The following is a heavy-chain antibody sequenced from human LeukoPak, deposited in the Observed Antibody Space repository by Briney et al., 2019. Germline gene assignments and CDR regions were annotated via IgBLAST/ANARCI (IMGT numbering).Heavy chain of an antibody. J-gene: IGHJ5*02. V-gene: IGHV4-61*01. CDR1: GGSVSSGSYY. CDR3: ARETRRPYNWFDP. CDR2: IYYSGST. Sequence: SETLSLTCTVSGGSVSSGSYYWSWIRQPPGKGLEWIGYIYYSGSTNYNPSLKSRVTISVDTSKNQFSLKLSSVTAADTAMYYCARETRRPYNWFDPWGQGTLVTVSS.